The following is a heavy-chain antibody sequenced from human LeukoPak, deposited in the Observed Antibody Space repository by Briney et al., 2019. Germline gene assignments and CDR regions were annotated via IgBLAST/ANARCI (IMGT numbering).Heavy chain of an antibody. CDR2: ISGRGVTT. D-gene: IGHD5-18*01. J-gene: IGHJ4*02. Sequence: PGGSLRLSCAASGFTFSSYAMSWVRQAPGKGLEWVSVISGRGVTTYDADSVKGRFTISRDNSKNTLYLQMNSLRVEDTAIYYCAKGQGSIQLWGPVYWGQGTLVTVSS. V-gene: IGHV3-23*01. CDR3: AKGQGSIQLWGPVY. CDR1: GFTFSSYA.